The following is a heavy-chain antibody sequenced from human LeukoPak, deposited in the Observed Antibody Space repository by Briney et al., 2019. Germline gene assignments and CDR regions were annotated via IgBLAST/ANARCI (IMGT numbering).Heavy chain of an antibody. V-gene: IGHV4-4*07. J-gene: IGHJ3*02. CDR1: GGSISSYY. CDR3: ARDGLQYYYGSGSYIEHQDAFDI. D-gene: IGHD3-10*01. CDR2: IYTSGCT. Sequence: SETLSLTCTVSGGSISSYYWSWIRQPAGKGLEWIGRIYTSGCTNYNPSLKSRVTMSVDTSKNQFSLKLSSVTAADTAVYYCARDGLQYYYGSGSYIEHQDAFDIWGQGTMVTVSS.